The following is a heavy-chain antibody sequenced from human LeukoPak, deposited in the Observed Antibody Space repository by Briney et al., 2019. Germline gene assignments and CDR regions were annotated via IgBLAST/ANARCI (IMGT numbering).Heavy chain of an antibody. Sequence: ASVKVSCKASGYTFTSYAMNWVRQAPGQGLEWMGWIDTNTGNPTYAQGFTGRFVFSLDTSVSTAYLQISSLKAEDTAVYYCARVLRYYGSGSHARLGYWGQGTLVTVSS. CDR3: ARVLRYYGSGSHARLGY. CDR2: IDTNTGNP. CDR1: GYTFTSYA. V-gene: IGHV7-4-1*02. D-gene: IGHD3-10*01. J-gene: IGHJ4*02.